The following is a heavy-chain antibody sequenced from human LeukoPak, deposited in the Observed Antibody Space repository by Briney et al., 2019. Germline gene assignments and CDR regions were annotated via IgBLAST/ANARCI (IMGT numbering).Heavy chain of an antibody. V-gene: IGHV1-18*01. CDR3: AGGSGSLVTWYFDY. J-gene: IGHJ4*02. D-gene: IGHD1-26*01. CDR1: GYTFTSYG. CDR2: ISAYNGNT. Sequence: AASVKVSCKASGYTFTSYGISWVRQAPGQGLEGMGWISAYNGNTNYAQKLQGRVTMTTDTSTSTAYMELRSLRSDDTAVYYCAGGSGSLVTWYFDYWGQGTLVTVSS.